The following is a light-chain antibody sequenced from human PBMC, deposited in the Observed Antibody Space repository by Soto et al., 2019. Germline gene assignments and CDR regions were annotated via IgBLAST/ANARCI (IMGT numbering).Light chain of an antibody. CDR3: SSYTTYSTLV. CDR2: EVN. Sequence: QSALTQPPSASGSPGQSVTISCTGTSNDVGAYNFISWYQQHPGKAPKLMIYEVNKRPSGVPDRFSGSKSGNTASLTVSGLQAEDEADYYCSSYTTYSTLVFGGGTKLTVL. CDR1: SNDVGAYNF. J-gene: IGLJ2*01. V-gene: IGLV2-8*01.